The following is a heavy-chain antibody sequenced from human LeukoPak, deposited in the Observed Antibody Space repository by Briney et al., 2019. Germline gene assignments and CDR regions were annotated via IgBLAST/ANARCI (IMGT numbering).Heavy chain of an antibody. D-gene: IGHD5-24*01. CDR2: IYYSGST. J-gene: IGHJ4*02. CDR1: GGSISSYY. V-gene: IGHV4-59*01. CDR3: ARVGRYGYNLEYFDY. Sequence: SETLSLTCTVSGGSISSYYWSWIRQPPGKGLEWIGYIYYSGSTNYNPSLKSRVTISVDTSRNQFSLKLSSVTAADTAVYYCARVGRYGYNLEYFDYWGQGTLVTVSS.